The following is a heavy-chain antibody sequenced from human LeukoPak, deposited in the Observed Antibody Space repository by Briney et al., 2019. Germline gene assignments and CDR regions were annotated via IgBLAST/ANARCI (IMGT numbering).Heavy chain of an antibody. CDR3: ARGYNGDFDY. J-gene: IGHJ4*02. V-gene: IGHV4-34*01. D-gene: IGHD1-1*01. CDR2: INHSGST. CDR1: GGSSSGYY. Sequence: SETLSLTCAVCGGSSSGYYWSWIRQPPGKGLEWIGEINHSGSTNYNPSLKSRVTISVDTSKNQFSLKLSSVTAADTAVYYCARGYNGDFDYWGQGTLVTVSS.